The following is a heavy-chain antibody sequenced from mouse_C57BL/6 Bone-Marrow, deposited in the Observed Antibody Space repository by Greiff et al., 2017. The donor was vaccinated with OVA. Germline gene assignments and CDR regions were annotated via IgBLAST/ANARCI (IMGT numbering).Heavy chain of an antibody. D-gene: IGHD2-5*01. Sequence: EVKLLESGPGLVKPSQSLSLTCSVTGYSITSGYYWNWIRQFPGNKLEWMGYISYDGSNNYNPSLKNRISITRDTSKNPFFLKLNSVTTEDTDTYYGARHYSNYFYYAMDYWGQGTSVTVSS. CDR2: ISYDGSN. V-gene: IGHV3-6*01. J-gene: IGHJ4*01. CDR3: ARHYSNYFYYAMDY. CDR1: GYSITSGYY.